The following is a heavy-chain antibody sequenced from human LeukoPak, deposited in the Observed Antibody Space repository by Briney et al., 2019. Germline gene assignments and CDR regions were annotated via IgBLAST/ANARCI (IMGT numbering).Heavy chain of an antibody. Sequence: PGRSPRISFGASGFTFSKFGINLGRPAPREGVEWGSYINNSGGTIYYADSVKGRFTISRDNAKNSLYLQMNSLRAEDTAVYYCARDLRYFDWLLSGRMDVWGQGTTVTVSS. CDR3: ARDLRYFDWLLSGRMDV. V-gene: IGHV3-48*03. D-gene: IGHD3-9*01. J-gene: IGHJ6*02. CDR2: INNSGGTI. CDR1: GFTFSKFG.